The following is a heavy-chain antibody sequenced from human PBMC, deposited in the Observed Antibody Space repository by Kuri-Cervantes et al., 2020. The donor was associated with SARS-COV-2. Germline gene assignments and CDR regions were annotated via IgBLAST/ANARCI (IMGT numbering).Heavy chain of an antibody. CDR2: ISGSGGST. CDR3: AYGTYYDILTGYLDSDY. Sequence: VGSLRLSCAASGFTFSSYAMSWVRQAPGKGLEWVSAISGSGGSTYYADSVKGRLTISRDNSKNTLYLQMNSLRAEDTAVYYCAYGTYYDILTGYLDSDYWGQGALVTVSS. J-gene: IGHJ4*02. V-gene: IGHV3-23*01. CDR1: GFTFSSYA. D-gene: IGHD3-9*01.